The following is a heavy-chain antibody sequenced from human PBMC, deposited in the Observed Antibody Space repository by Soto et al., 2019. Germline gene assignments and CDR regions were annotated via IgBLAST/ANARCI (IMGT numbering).Heavy chain of an antibody. J-gene: IGHJ4*02. CDR3: AIQHPLDSSAWYN. V-gene: IGHV5-51*01. Sequence: GESLKISCKASGYSFTNYWIGWVRQMPGKGLEWMGTIYPGDSDTRYSLSFQGQVTFSVDKSINTAYLHWTSLKASDTAIYYCAIQHPLDSSAWYNWGQGTLVTVSS. D-gene: IGHD6-19*01. CDR1: GYSFTNYW. CDR2: IYPGDSDT.